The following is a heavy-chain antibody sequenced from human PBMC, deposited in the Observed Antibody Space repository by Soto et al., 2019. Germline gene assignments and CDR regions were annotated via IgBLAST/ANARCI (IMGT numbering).Heavy chain of an antibody. CDR1: GFSLNTSGMC. CDR2: IDWDDDK. CDR3: ARIVIQLSAHGYYYAFDV. V-gene: IGHV2-70*11. J-gene: IGHJ6*02. D-gene: IGHD5-18*01. Sequence: SGPTWEPTQTLTLTCTFSGFSLNTSGMCVSWIRQPPGRALEWLARIDWDDDKYYSTSLKTRLTISKDTSKNQVVLTMTNMDPVDTATYYCARIVIQLSAHGYYYAFDVWGQGTTVTVSS.